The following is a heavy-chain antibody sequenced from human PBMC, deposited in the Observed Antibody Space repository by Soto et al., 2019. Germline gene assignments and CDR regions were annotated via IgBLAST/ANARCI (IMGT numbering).Heavy chain of an antibody. CDR1: GFTFSSYA. D-gene: IGHD2-15*01. Sequence: VQLVESGGGLVQPGRSLRLSCAASGFTFSSYAMHWVRQAPGKGLEWVAVISYDGSNKYYADSVKGRFTISRDNSKNTLYLQMNSLRAEDTAVYYCARAGCDGGSCYTLVGLRYGMDVWGQGTTVTVSS. V-gene: IGHV3-30-3*01. CDR3: ARAGCDGGSCYTLVGLRYGMDV. J-gene: IGHJ6*02. CDR2: ISYDGSNK.